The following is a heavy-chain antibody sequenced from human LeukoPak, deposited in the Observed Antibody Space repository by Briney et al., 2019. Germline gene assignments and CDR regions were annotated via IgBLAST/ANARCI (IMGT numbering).Heavy chain of an antibody. Sequence: SETLSLTCTVSDASFSTSSDSWGWIRQSPGKGLEWIGSIEYSGTTYYNPSLKSRVTIAVDASKNQFSLRLSYVSAADTAVYYCATSGPIDYWGQGTLVTVSS. CDR1: DASFSTSSDS. CDR3: ATSGPIDY. CDR2: IEYSGTT. D-gene: IGHD3-10*01. V-gene: IGHV4-39*07. J-gene: IGHJ4*02.